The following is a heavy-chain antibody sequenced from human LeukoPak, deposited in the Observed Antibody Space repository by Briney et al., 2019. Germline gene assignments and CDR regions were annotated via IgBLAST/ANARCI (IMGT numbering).Heavy chain of an antibody. CDR3: AREHNSSPQLLGY. Sequence: SETLSLTCAVYGGSFSGYYWSWIRQPPGKGLEWIGYIYYSGSTHYNPSLKSRVTMSLDTSKNQFSLRLTSVTAADTAVYYCAREHNSSPQLLGYWSQGTLVIVSS. CDR1: GGSFSGYY. CDR2: IYYSGST. D-gene: IGHD2/OR15-2a*01. J-gene: IGHJ1*01. V-gene: IGHV4-59*01.